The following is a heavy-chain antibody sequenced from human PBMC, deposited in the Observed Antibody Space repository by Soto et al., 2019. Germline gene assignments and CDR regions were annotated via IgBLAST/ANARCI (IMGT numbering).Heavy chain of an antibody. CDR3: AREQQLVRAHDY. D-gene: IGHD6-13*01. Sequence: GGSLRLSCAASGFTFSSYWMHWVRQAPGKGLVWVSRINSDGSSTSYADSVKGRFTISRDNAKNTLYLQMNSLRAEDTAVYYCAREQQLVRAHDYWGQGTLVTVSS. V-gene: IGHV3-74*01. CDR1: GFTFSSYW. J-gene: IGHJ4*02. CDR2: INSDGSST.